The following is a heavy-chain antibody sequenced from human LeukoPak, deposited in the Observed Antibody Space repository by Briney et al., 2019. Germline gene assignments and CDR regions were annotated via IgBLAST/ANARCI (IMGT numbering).Heavy chain of an antibody. J-gene: IGHJ5*02. V-gene: IGHV3-23*01. D-gene: IGHD3-10*01. CDR3: AKEYGWFHFCA. Sequence: PGGSLRLSCAASGFTFSIHGMNWVRQAPGKGLEWVSGISPGADITYYAESVKGRFTISRDNSKNTMYLQINTLRAEDTAIYYCAKEYGWFHFCAWGQGTLVTVSS. CDR1: GFTFSIHG. CDR2: ISPGADIT.